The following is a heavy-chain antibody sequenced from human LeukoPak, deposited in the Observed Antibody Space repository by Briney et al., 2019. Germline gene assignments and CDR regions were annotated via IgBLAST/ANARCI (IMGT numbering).Heavy chain of an antibody. V-gene: IGHV1-46*01. Sequence: ASVKVSCKASGYTFTSYYMHWVRQAPGQGLEWMGIINPSGGSTSYAQKFQGRVTMTRDTSTSTVYMELSSLRSEDTAVYYCARGAAQDYYDSSGYYYFDYLGQGTLVTVSS. CDR2: INPSGGST. D-gene: IGHD3-22*01. CDR1: GYTFTSYY. J-gene: IGHJ4*02. CDR3: ARGAAQDYYDSSGYYYFDY.